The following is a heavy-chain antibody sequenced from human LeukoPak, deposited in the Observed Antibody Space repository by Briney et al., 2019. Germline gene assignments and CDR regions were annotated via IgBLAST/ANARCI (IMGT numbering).Heavy chain of an antibody. CDR2: ISTTGST. V-gene: IGHV4-4*07. CDR1: GGSISTHY. J-gene: IGHJ4*02. CDR3: AREVEMATQFDY. D-gene: IGHD5-24*01. Sequence: SETLSLTCTVSGGSISTHYWSWIRQPAGKGLEWIGRISTTGSTNYNTSLKSRVTMSIDTSKNQFSLKLSSVTAADTAVYYCAREVEMATQFDYWGQGTLVTVSS.